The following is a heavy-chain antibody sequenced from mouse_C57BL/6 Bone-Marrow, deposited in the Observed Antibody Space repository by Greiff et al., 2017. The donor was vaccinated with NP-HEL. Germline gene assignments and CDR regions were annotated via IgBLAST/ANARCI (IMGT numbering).Heavy chain of an antibody. J-gene: IGHJ1*03. D-gene: IGHD1-1*01. CDR2: ISDGGSYT. Sequence: EVQRVESGGGLVKPGGSLKLSCAASGFTFSSYAMSWVRQTPEKRLEWVATISDGGSYTYYPDNVKGRFTISRDNAKNNLYLQMSHLKSEDTAMYYCARITTVVATPYWYFDVWGTGTTVTVSS. V-gene: IGHV5-4*01. CDR3: ARITTVVATPYWYFDV. CDR1: GFTFSSYA.